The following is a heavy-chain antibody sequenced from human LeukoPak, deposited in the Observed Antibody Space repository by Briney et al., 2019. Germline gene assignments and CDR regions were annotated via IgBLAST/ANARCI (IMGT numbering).Heavy chain of an antibody. V-gene: IGHV1-69*05. CDR1: GGTFSSYA. J-gene: IGHJ1*01. D-gene: IGHD6-13*01. CDR3: ATDIPGYSSSWYTYFQH. Sequence: SVKVSRKASGGTFSSYAISWVRQAPGQGLEWMGGIIPIFGTANYAQKFQGRVTITTDESTSTAYMELSSLRSEDTAVYYCATDIPGYSSSWYTYFQHWGQGTLVTVSS. CDR2: IIPIFGTA.